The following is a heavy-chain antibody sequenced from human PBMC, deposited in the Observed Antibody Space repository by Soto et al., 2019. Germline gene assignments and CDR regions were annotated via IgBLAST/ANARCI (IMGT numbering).Heavy chain of an antibody. Sequence: GGSLRLSCAASGFTFSSYGMHWVRQAPGKGLEWVAVIWYDGSNKYYADSVKGRFTISRDNSKNTLYLQMNSLRAEDTAVYYCARERVGAAAYYYYGMDVWGQGTTVTVSS. CDR3: ARERVGAAAYYYYGMDV. V-gene: IGHV3-33*01. D-gene: IGHD2-2*01. CDR1: GFTFSSYG. J-gene: IGHJ6*02. CDR2: IWYDGSNK.